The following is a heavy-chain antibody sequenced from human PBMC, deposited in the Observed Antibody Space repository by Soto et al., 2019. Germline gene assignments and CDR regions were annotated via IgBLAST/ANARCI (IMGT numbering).Heavy chain of an antibody. J-gene: IGHJ6*02. Sequence: SETLSLTCTVSGGSISSYYWSWIRQPPGKGLEWIGYIYYSGSTNYNPSLKSRVTISVDTSKSQFSLKLSSVTAADTAVYYCARHGMGYSSSWYYYYYGMDVWGQGTTVTVSS. V-gene: IGHV4-59*08. CDR2: IYYSGST. D-gene: IGHD6-13*01. CDR3: ARHGMGYSSSWYYYYYGMDV. CDR1: GGSISSYY.